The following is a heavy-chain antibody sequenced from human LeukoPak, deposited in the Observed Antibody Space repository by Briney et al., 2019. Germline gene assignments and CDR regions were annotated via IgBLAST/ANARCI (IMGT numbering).Heavy chain of an antibody. V-gene: IGHV3-21*01. J-gene: IGHJ4*02. D-gene: IGHD3-10*01. CDR1: GFTFNSYT. CDR3: ARDMRYYYAPFDY. Sequence: GGSLRLSCAASGFTFNSYTMNWVRQAPGKGLEWVSSVSSSGSYIYYADSMKGRFSISRDNAQNSLDLQMSSLRAEDTAVYYCARDMRYYYAPFDYWGQGTLVTVSS. CDR2: VSSSGSYI.